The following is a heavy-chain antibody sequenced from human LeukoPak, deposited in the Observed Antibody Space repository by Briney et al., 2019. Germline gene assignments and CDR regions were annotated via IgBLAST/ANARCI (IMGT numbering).Heavy chain of an antibody. J-gene: IGHJ4*02. Sequence: GGSLRLSCAASGFTFSSYGMHWVRQAPGKGLEWVAVISYDGSNKYYADSVKGRFTISRDNSKNTLYLQMNSLRAEDTAVYYCAKDPHQLLCNFDYWGQGTLVTVSS. CDR3: AKDPHQLLCNFDY. CDR2: ISYDGSNK. V-gene: IGHV3-30*18. D-gene: IGHD2-2*01. CDR1: GFTFSSYG.